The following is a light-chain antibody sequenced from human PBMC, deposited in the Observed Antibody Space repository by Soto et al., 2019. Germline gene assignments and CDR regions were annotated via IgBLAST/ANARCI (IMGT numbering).Light chain of an antibody. Sequence: DIQMTQSPSSLSASVGDRVTITCRASQDINTYLAWDQQKPGKPPKLLIYATSTLQSGVPFRFSGGGSGTDFTLTINSLQPEDVATYYCQRYNNGPPVTFGPGTKV. V-gene: IGKV1-27*01. CDR2: ATS. CDR3: QRYNNGPPVT. J-gene: IGKJ3*01. CDR1: QDINTY.